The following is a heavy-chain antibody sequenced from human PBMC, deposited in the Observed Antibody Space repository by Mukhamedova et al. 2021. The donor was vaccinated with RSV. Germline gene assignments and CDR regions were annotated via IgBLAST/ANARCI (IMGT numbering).Heavy chain of an antibody. CDR2: ST. J-gene: IGHJ3*02. D-gene: IGHD3-22*01. Sequence: STYYNPSLKSRVTISVDTSQNQFSLKLSSVTAADTAVYYCARAGYYDSSGYYERGAFDIWGQGTMVTVSS. V-gene: IGHV4-30-2*04. CDR3: ARAGYYDSSGYYERGAFDI.